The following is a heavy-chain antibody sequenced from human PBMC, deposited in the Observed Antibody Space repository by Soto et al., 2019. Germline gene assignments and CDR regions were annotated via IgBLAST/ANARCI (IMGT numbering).Heavy chain of an antibody. J-gene: IGHJ4*02. CDR2: ISGSGGST. Sequence: EVQLLESGGGLVQPGGSLRLSCAASGFTFSSYAMSWVRQAPGKGLEWVSAISGSGGSTYYADSVKGRFTISRDNSKNTLYLQMNSLRAEDTAVYYCAMLRGYSYVEGVDYWGQGTLVTVSS. D-gene: IGHD5-18*01. CDR3: AMLRGYSYVEGVDY. V-gene: IGHV3-23*01. CDR1: GFTFSSYA.